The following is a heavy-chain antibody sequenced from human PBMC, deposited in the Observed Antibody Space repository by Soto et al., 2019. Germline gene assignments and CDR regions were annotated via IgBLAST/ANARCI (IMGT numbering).Heavy chain of an antibody. V-gene: IGHV4-59*08. J-gene: IGHJ4*02. CDR2: IYYSGST. Sequence: SETLSLTCTVSGGSVSSYYWSWIRQSPGKGLEWIGFIYYSGSTKYKPSLKSRVTISVDTSKNQFSLKVSSATAADTAVYYRERHSNRNYGLYYFDNWGLGALVNVSS. D-gene: IGHD4-4*01. CDR3: ERHSNRNYGLYYFDN. CDR1: GGSVSSYY.